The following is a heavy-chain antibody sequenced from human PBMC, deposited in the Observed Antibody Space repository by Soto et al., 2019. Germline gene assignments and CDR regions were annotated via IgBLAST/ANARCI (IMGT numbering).Heavy chain of an antibody. CDR1: GDSISSSNW. CDR3: ARHSGSYFRDY. D-gene: IGHD1-26*01. J-gene: IGHJ4*02. Sequence: QVQLQESGPGLVKPSGTLSLTCAVSGDSISSSNWWSWVRQPPGKGLEWIGEIYHSGSTNYNPSLKSRVTMSVDKSKNQFSLNLNSVTAADTAVYYCARHSGSYFRDYWGQGTLLTVSS. V-gene: IGHV4-4*02. CDR2: IYHSGST.